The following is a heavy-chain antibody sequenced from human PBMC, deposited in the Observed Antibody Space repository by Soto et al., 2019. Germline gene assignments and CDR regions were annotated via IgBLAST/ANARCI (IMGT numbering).Heavy chain of an antibody. J-gene: IGHJ4*02. Sequence: QVQLVESGGGLVKPGGSLRLSCAASGFNFSDHYMHWVRQAPGKGLEWVSYISGSSRYTNFADSVKGRFTISRDNAKNSLYLQMISLRVEDTAVYYCARHTSGWHYYDYWGQGTPVTVSS. CDR2: ISGSSRYT. CDR1: GFNFSDHY. V-gene: IGHV3-11*06. D-gene: IGHD6-19*01. CDR3: ARHTSGWHYYDY.